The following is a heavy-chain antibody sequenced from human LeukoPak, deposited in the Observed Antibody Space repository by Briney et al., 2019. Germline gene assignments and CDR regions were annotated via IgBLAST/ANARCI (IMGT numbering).Heavy chain of an antibody. CDR2: INPNSGGT. CDR3: ARAITFGGISAENWFDP. Sequence: ASVKVSCKASGYTFTGYYMHWVRQAPGQGLEWMGWINPNSGGTNYAQKFQGRVTMTRNTSISTAYMELSSLRSEDTAIYYCARAITFGGISAENWFDPWGQGTLVTVSP. J-gene: IGHJ5*02. CDR1: GYTFTGYY. D-gene: IGHD3-16*01. V-gene: IGHV1-2*02.